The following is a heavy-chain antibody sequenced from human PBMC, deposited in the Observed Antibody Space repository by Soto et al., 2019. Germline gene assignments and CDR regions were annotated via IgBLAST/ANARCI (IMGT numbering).Heavy chain of an antibody. CDR3: ARDGGIALTTFDY. Sequence: XTLSITCAISGDNVADHSAAWNCIRKAPSRGLEWLGRTYYRSRWYNDYAVSVRSRISINPDTSKNQFSLQLNSVTPEDTAVYYCARDGGIALTTFDYWGQGSLVTVSS. V-gene: IGHV6-1*01. D-gene: IGHD4-17*01. CDR1: GDNVADHSAA. J-gene: IGHJ4*02. CDR2: TYYRSRWYN.